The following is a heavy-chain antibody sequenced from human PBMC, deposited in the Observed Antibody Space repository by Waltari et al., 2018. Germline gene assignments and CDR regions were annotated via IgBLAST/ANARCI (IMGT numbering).Heavy chain of an antibody. Sequence: EVQLKESGGKVIQTGGSLGISCEASGLSFSNNAMSWVRQAPGKGLEWVSVMGGNGEYRSYADSVRGRFTISRDNSKNTLYLQMDSLRADDTAVYFCVKYGFGGVLSHWGQGTLVIVSS. D-gene: IGHD3-16*01. CDR3: VKYGFGGVLSH. CDR1: GLSFSNNA. V-gene: IGHV3-23*01. CDR2: MGGNGEYR. J-gene: IGHJ1*01.